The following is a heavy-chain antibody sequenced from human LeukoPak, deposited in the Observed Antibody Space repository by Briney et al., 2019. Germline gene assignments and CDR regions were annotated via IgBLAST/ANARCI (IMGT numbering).Heavy chain of an antibody. CDR3: ARAFPYEPFDY. Sequence: PGGSLRLSCAASGYTFSSYWMHWVRQAPGKGLVWVSRINSVGSSTSYADSVKGRFTISRDNAKNTLYLQMNSLRAEDTAVYYCARAFPYEPFDYWGQGTLVTVSS. D-gene: IGHD3-22*01. J-gene: IGHJ4*02. CDR2: INSVGSST. CDR1: GYTFSSYW. V-gene: IGHV3-74*01.